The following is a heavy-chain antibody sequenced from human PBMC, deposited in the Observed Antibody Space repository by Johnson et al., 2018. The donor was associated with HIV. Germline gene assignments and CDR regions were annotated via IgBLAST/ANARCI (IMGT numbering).Heavy chain of an antibody. J-gene: IGHJ3*02. V-gene: IGHV3-11*01. Sequence: QMLLVESGGGVVQPERSLRLSCAASGFTFSDYYMSWIRQAPGKGLEWVSYISSSGSTIYYADSVKGRFTISRDNAKNSLYLQMNSLRAEDTALYYCARRWSSSSCSHGAFDIWGQGTVVTVSS. CDR2: ISSSGSTI. CDR3: ARRWSSSSCSHGAFDI. CDR1: GFTFSDYY. D-gene: IGHD2-2*01.